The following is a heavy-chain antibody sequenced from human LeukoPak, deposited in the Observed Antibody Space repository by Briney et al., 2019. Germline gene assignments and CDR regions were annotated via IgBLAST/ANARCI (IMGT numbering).Heavy chain of an antibody. CDR2: IYHNVNY. CDR3: ARDGGLQSHFDY. Sequence: PSETLSLTCSVFGDSFNEYYWNWVRQPPGKGLQWIGYIYHNVNYNYTPSLKGRLTISVDTAKNPFSLKMTSVTAADTAVYYCARDGGLQSHFDYWGQGALVTVSS. CDR1: GDSFNEYY. V-gene: IGHV4-59*01. J-gene: IGHJ4*02. D-gene: IGHD5-24*01.